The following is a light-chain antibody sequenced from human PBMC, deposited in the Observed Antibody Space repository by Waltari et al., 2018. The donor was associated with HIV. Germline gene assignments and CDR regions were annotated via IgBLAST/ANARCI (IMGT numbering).Light chain of an antibody. J-gene: IGLJ3*02. CDR3: AAWDDSLSGSWV. V-gene: IGLV1-47*01. CDR1: SSNIGRNY. CDR2: RNN. Sequence: QSVMTQPPSASGTPGQRVTISCSGSSSNIGRNYVNWYQQPPGTTPKLLIYRNNPRPSGVPDRFSRSKSGPSASLAISGLRSEDYSDYYCAAWDDSLSGSWVFGGGTQVTVL.